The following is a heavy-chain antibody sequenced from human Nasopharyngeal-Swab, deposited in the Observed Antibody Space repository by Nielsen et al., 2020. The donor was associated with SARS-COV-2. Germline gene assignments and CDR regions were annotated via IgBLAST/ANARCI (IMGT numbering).Heavy chain of an antibody. Sequence: LRYAPGPGLWWIGYIYYSGSTYYNPSLKSRVTISVDTSKNQFSLKLSSVTAADTAVYYCARDSGVAGTKYYYYGMDVWGQGTTVTVSS. J-gene: IGHJ6*02. V-gene: IGHV4-30-4*01. CDR2: IYYSGST. D-gene: IGHD6-19*01. CDR3: ARDSGVAGTKYYYYGMDV.